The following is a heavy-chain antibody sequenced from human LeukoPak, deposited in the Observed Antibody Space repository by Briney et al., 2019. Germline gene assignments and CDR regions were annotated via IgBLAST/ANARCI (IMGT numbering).Heavy chain of an antibody. J-gene: IGHJ6*04. V-gene: IGHV1-18*04. CDR3: ARFTTRWFGELLYYYYGMDV. CDR1: GYTFTRYG. CDR2: ISAYNGNT. D-gene: IGHD3-10*01. Sequence: ASVKVSCKASGYTFTRYGISCVRQAPGQGLEWMGWISAYNGNTNYAQKLQGRVTMTTDTSTSTAYMELRSLRSDDTAVYYCARFTTRWFGELLYYYYGMDVWGKGTTVTVSS.